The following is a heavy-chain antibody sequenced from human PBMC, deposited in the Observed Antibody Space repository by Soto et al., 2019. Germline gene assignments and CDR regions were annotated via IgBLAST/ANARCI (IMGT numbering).Heavy chain of an antibody. D-gene: IGHD3-3*01. CDR2: IVPMFGTA. Sequence: QVQLVRSGAEVKKPWSSVNVSCKTSGGTFGKSAVTWVREAPGQGHEWLGGIVPMFGTANYAQKFQGRVTITADESTITAYMELSSLNTDDTAVYYCARDGDPQSAFWSGPLGGGRFDPWGQGTLVTVSS. J-gene: IGHJ5*02. CDR1: GGTFGKSA. CDR3: ARDGDPQSAFWSGPLGGGRFDP. V-gene: IGHV1-69*12.